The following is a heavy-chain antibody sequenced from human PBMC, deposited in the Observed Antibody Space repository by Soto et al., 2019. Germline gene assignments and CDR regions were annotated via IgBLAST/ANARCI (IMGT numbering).Heavy chain of an antibody. D-gene: IGHD2-15*01. Sequence: SETLSLTCTVSGGSISSGGYYWSWIRQHPGKGLEWIGYIYYSGSTYYNPSLKSRVTISVDTSKNQFSLKLSSVAAADTAVYYCAKAPPVVASNWCFGNCRQGPLVTAS. J-gene: IGHJ4*02. CDR3: AKAPPVVASNWCFGN. CDR1: GGSISSGGYY. V-gene: IGHV4-31*03. CDR2: IYYSGST.